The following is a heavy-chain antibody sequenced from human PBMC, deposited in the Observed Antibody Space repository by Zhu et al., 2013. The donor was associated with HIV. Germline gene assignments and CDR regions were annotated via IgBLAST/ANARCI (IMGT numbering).Heavy chain of an antibody. Sequence: QVQLVQSGAEVKKPGASVKVSCKTSGYTFTTYDINWVRQAPGQGLEWMGWMSPYSADTGFAEKFEGRVTMTRNTSITTAYMELNSLTSDDTAVYFCARLIYYGDQRSHFDSWGQGTPWSPSPQ. D-gene: IGHD4-17*01. CDR2: MSPYSADT. CDR3: ARLIYYGDQRSHFDS. J-gene: IGHJ4*02. CDR1: GYTFTTYD. V-gene: IGHV1-8*01.